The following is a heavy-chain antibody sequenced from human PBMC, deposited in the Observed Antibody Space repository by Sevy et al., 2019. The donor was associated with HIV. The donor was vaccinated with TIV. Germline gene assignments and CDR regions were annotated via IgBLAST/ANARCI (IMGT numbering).Heavy chain of an antibody. D-gene: IGHD3-9*01. CDR2: IGGGGGST. J-gene: IGHJ4*02. CDR3: ATDRISDWFFDS. CDR1: GFTFTDYV. Sequence: GGSLRLSCTASGFTFTDYVMNWFRQAPGRGLEWVSSIGGGGGSTHYADSVKGRFTISRDNSKNTLYLQMNSLRAEDTAVYYCATDRISDWFFDSWGQGTLVTVSS. V-gene: IGHV3-23*01.